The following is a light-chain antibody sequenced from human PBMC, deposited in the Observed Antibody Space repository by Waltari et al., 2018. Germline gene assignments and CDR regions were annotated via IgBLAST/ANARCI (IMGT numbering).Light chain of an antibody. CDR1: QSVSSY. CDR2: DAS. J-gene: IGKJ3*01. CDR3: QQRSNWPPG. V-gene: IGKV3-11*01. Sequence: EIVLTQSPATLSFSPGERATLSCRASQSVSSYLAWYQQKPVQAPRLLIYDASNRATGIPARFSGSGSGTDFTLTISSLEPEDFAVYYWQQRSNWPPGFGPGTKVDIK.